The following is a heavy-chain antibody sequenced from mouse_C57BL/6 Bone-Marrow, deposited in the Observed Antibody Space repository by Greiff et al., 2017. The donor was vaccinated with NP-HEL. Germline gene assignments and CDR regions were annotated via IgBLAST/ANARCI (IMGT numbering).Heavy chain of an antibody. V-gene: IGHV3-6*01. J-gene: IGHJ4*01. CDR1: GYSITSGYY. CDR3: ARRGLGGSLYYYAMDY. CDR2: ISYDGSN. Sequence: EVQLVESGPGLVKPSQSLSLTCSVTGYSITSGYYWNWIRQFPGNKLEWMGYISYDGSNNYNPSLKNRISITRDTSKNQFFLKLNSVTTEDTATYYCARRGLGGSLYYYAMDYWGQGTSVTVSS. D-gene: IGHD1-1*02.